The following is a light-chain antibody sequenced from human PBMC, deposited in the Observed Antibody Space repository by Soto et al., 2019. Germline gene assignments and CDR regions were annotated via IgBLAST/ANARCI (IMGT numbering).Light chain of an antibody. Sequence: EIVLTQSPGTLSLSPGERVTLSCRASQSVSSNYLAWYQQKPGQAPRLLIYGASSRATGIPDRFSGSGSGTDFTRTISRLEPEDFAVYYCQQYGTSPRYTFGQGTKLEIK. J-gene: IGKJ2*01. CDR1: QSVSSNY. CDR2: GAS. CDR3: QQYGTSPRYT. V-gene: IGKV3-20*01.